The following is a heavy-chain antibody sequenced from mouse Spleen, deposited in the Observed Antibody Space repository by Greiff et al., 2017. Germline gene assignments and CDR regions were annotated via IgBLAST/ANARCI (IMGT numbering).Heavy chain of an antibody. CDR3: ASIHYYGYVAMDY. J-gene: IGHJ4*01. V-gene: IGHV2-4-1*01. CDR1: GFSLTNYA. Sequence: VKVVESGPGLVAPSQSLSITCTVSGFSLTNYAVHWVRQSPGKGLEWLGVIRSDGSTDYNADFISSLRISKDNSKSQVFFKMNSLQAYDTAIYFCASIHYYGYVAMDYWGQGTSVTVSS. CDR2: IRSDGST. D-gene: IGHD1-2*01.